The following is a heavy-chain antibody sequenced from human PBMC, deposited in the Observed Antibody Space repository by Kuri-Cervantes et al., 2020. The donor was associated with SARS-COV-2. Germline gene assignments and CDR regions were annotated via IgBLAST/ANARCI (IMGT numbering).Heavy chain of an antibody. J-gene: IGHJ6*02. CDR1: GFTFSSYS. V-gene: IGHV3-48*01. D-gene: IGHD3-3*01. Sequence: GGSLRLSCAASGFTFSSYSMNWVRQAPGKGLEWVSYISSSSSTIYYADSVKGRFTISGDNSKNTLYLQMNSLRAEDTAVYYCARAEKRTIFGVVNYYYYGMDVWGQGTTVTVSS. CDR2: ISSSSSTI. CDR3: ARAEKRTIFGVVNYYYYGMDV.